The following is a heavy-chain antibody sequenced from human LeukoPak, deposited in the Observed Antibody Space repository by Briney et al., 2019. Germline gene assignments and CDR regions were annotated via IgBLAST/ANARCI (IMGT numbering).Heavy chain of an antibody. CDR2: THTSGST. CDR1: GGSITSYY. J-gene: IGHJ4*02. D-gene: IGHD2-21*02. Sequence: SETLSLTCTFSGGSITSYYWSWIRQPAGKGLEWIGRTHTSGSTNYNPSLKSRVTMSVDTSKNQFSLKLSSVTAADTAVYYCTRDRIEVTGLPDYWGQGTLVTVSS. V-gene: IGHV4-4*07. CDR3: TRDRIEVTGLPDY.